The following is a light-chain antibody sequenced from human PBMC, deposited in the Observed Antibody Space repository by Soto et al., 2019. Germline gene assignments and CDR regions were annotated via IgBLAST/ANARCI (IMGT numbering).Light chain of an antibody. J-gene: IGKJ2*01. V-gene: IGKV1-39*01. CDR3: HRSYSTPYT. CDR2: AAS. CDR1: QSISSY. Sequence: DIQMTQSPSSLSASVGDRVTITCRASQSISSYLNWYQQKPGKAPKLLIYAASSLQSGVPSRFSGRGSGTDFTLTISRQPPEDFATYYCHRSYSTPYTFGQGTKLEIK.